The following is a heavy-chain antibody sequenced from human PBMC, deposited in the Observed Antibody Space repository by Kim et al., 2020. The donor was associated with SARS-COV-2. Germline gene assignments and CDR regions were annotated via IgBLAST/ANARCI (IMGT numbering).Heavy chain of an antibody. CDR2: ISGGGSST. CDR1: GFTFSRFG. V-gene: IGHV3-23*01. CDR3: AKRGPYDSSGYASDS. D-gene: IGHD3-22*01. Sequence: GGSLRLSCSASGFTFSRFGTNWVRQAPGKGLEWLSFISGGGSSTYYAASVKGRFTISRDNSKNILYLQMDSLTVEDTALYHCAKRGPYDSSGYASDSWGQGTLVTVSS. J-gene: IGHJ4*02.